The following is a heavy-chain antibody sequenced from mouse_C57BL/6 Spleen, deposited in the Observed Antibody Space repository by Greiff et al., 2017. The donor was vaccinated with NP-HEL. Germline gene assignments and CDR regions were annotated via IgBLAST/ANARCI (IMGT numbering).Heavy chain of an antibody. CDR3: ARRYDYDRAMDY. CDR1: GYTFTSYW. V-gene: IGHV1-50*01. CDR2: IDPSDSYT. Sequence: QVQLQQPGAELVKPGASVKLSCKASGYTFTSYWMQWVKQRPGQGLEWIGEIDPSDSYTNYNQKFKGKATLTVDTSSSTAYMQLSSLTSEDSAVYYCARRYDYDRAMDYWGQGTSVTVSS. D-gene: IGHD2-4*01. J-gene: IGHJ4*01.